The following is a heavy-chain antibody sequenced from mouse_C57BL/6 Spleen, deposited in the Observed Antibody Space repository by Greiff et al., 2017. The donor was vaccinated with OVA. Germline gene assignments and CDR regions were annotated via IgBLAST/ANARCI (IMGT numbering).Heavy chain of an antibody. CDR2: INPGSGGT. D-gene: IGHD1-1*01. Sequence: QVQLKQSGAELVRPGTSVKVSCKASGYAFTNYLIEWVKQRPGQGLEWIGVINPGSGGTNYNEKFKGKATLTADKSSSTAYMQLSSLTSEDSAVYFCARWEIYYYGSSPSFAYWGQGTLVTVSA. V-gene: IGHV1-54*01. J-gene: IGHJ3*01. CDR3: ARWEIYYYGSSPSFAY. CDR1: GYAFTNYL.